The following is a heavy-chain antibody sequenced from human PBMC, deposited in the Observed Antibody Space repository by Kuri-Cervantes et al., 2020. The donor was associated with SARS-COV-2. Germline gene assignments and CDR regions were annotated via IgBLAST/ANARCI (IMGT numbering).Heavy chain of an antibody. CDR2: IKQDGSEK. CDR3: TTLIDY. V-gene: IGHV3-7*03. CDR1: GFTFSSYW. Sequence: GESLKISCAASGFTFSSYWMSWVRQAPGKGLEWVANIKQDGSEKYYVDSVKGRFTISRDNAKNSLYLQMNSLKTEDMAVYYCTTLIDYWGQGALVTVSS. J-gene: IGHJ4*02.